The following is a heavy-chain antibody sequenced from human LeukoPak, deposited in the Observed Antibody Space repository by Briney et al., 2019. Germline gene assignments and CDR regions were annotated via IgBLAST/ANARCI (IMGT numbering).Heavy chain of an antibody. Sequence: SETLSLTCTVSGDSISSYYWSWIRQPPGKGLEWIGYIYYSGSTKYNPSLESRVTISVDTSKNQISLKLSSVTAADTAIYYCARAPERWYSYGSYTYHYMDVWGRGTTVTVSS. CDR1: GDSISSYY. D-gene: IGHD3-10*01. CDR2: IYYSGST. CDR3: ARAPERWYSYGSYTYHYMDV. J-gene: IGHJ6*03. V-gene: IGHV4-59*01.